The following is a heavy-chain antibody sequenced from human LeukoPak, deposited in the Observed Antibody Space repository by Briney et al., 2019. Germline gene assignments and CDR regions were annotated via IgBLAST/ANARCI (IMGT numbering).Heavy chain of an antibody. V-gene: IGHV4-34*01. CDR2: INHSGST. CDR3: ARGVKGVMITFGGVIVGSYFDY. D-gene: IGHD3-16*02. Sequence: SETLSLTCAVYGGSFSGYYWGWIRQPPGKGREWIGEINHSGSTNYNPSLKSRVTISVDTSKNQFSLKMSSETASDTAVYYCARGVKGVMITFGGVIVGSYFDYWGQGTLVTVSS. CDR1: GGSFSGYY. J-gene: IGHJ4*02.